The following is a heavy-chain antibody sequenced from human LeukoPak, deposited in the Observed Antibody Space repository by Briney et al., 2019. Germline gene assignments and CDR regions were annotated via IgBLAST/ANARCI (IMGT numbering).Heavy chain of an antibody. CDR2: INPNSGGT. CDR1: GYTFTGYY. J-gene: IGHJ4*02. Sequence: ASVKVSCKASGYTFTGYYMHWVRQAPGQGLEWMGWINPNSGGTNYAQKFQGWVTITRDTSISTAYMELSRLRSDDTAVYYCARAVGCGGDCYYFDYWGQGTLVTVSS. D-gene: IGHD2-21*02. CDR3: ARAVGCGGDCYYFDY. V-gene: IGHV1-2*04.